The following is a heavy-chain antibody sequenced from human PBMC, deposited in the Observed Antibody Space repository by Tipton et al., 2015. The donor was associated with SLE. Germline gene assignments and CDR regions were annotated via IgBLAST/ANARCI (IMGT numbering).Heavy chain of an antibody. CDR2: IYHSGIT. J-gene: IGHJ5*02. D-gene: IGHD3-3*02. V-gene: IGHV4-59*11. CDR3: ARGPPFMEWERNWFDP. CDR1: GGSIRSHH. Sequence: LRLSCTVSGGSIRSHHWSWIRQPPGKGLEWIGYIYHSGITNYNPSLQSRVTISVDRSKNQFSLKLTSVTAADTAVYYCARGPPFMEWERNWFDPWGQGTQVTVSS.